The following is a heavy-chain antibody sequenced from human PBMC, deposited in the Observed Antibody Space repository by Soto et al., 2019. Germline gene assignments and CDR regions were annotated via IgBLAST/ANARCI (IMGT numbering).Heavy chain of an antibody. Sequence: PSETLSLTCTVSGGSISSYYWNWIRQPPGKGLEWIGYIYYSGSTKYNPSLKSRVTISVDTSKNQFSLELSSVTAADTAVYYCARDRLANWFDPWGQGTLVTVSS. D-gene: IGHD3-9*01. CDR3: ARDRLANWFDP. J-gene: IGHJ5*02. V-gene: IGHV4-59*01. CDR2: IYYSGST. CDR1: GGSISSYY.